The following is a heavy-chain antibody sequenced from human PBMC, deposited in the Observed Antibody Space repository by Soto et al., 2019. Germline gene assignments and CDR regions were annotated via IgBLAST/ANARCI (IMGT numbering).Heavy chain of an antibody. Sequence: QVQLVQSGAEVKKPGASVKVSCKASGYTFTSYDINWVRPATGQGLDWMGGMNPNSGNTGYAQKVQGRVTMTRNTSISTAYMELSSLRSEDTAVYYCARGRVVVVAATPGYYYYYMYVWGKGTTVTVSS. CDR2: MNPNSGNT. CDR1: GYTFTSYD. J-gene: IGHJ6*03. D-gene: IGHD2-15*01. CDR3: ARGRVVVVAATPGYYYYYMYV. V-gene: IGHV1-8*01.